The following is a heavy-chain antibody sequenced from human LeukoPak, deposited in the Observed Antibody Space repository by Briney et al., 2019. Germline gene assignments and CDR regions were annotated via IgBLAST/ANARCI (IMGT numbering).Heavy chain of an antibody. CDR3: ARELRFLEWLSISNYFDY. V-gene: IGHV1-46*01. D-gene: IGHD3-3*01. J-gene: IGHJ4*02. Sequence: ASVKVSCKASGYTFTSYYMHWVRQAPGQGLEWMGIINPSGGSTSYAQKFQGRVTMTRDTSTSTVYMELSSLRSEDTAVYYCARELRFLEWLSISNYFDYWGQGTLVTVSS. CDR1: GYTFTSYY. CDR2: INPSGGST.